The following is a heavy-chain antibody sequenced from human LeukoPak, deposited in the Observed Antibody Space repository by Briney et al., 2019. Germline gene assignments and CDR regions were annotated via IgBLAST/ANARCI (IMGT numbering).Heavy chain of an antibody. CDR2: ISGSGGST. Sequence: GGSLRLSCAASGFTFDAYEINWVRQAPGKGLEWVSAISGSGGSTYYADSVKGRFTISRDSSKNTLYLQMNSLRAEDTAVYYCAKDQGLGGSSWPNDAFDIWGQGTMVTVSS. V-gene: IGHV3-23*01. D-gene: IGHD6-13*01. CDR3: AKDQGLGGSSWPNDAFDI. CDR1: GFTFDAYE. J-gene: IGHJ3*02.